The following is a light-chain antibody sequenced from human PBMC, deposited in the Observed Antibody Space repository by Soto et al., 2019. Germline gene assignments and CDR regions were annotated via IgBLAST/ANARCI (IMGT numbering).Light chain of an antibody. CDR1: QSVLYSSNNKNY. V-gene: IGKV4-1*01. J-gene: IGKJ2*01. CDR2: WAS. Sequence: DIVMTQSPDSLAVSLGERGTINCKSSQSVLYSSNNKNYLAWYQQKPGQPPKLLIYWASTRESGVPDRFSGSGSGTDFTLTISSLQAEDVAVYYCQQYYSTLQGYTFGQGTKLEIK. CDR3: QQYYSTLQGYT.